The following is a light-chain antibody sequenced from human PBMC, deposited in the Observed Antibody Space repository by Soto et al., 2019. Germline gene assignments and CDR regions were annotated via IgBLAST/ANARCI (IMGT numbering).Light chain of an antibody. CDR2: GAS. Sequence: EIVMTPSPATLSVSPGERATLSCRASQSVSSNLAWYQQKPGQAPRLLIYGASTRATGIPARFSGSGSGTEFTLTISSLRSEDFAVYYCQQYNNWPPVFGGGTKVDIK. V-gene: IGKV3-15*01. J-gene: IGKJ4*01. CDR1: QSVSSN. CDR3: QQYNNWPPV.